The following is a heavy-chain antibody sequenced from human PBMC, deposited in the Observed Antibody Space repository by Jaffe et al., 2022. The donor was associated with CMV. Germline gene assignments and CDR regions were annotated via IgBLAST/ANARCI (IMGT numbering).Heavy chain of an antibody. CDR2: IIPIFGTA. J-gene: IGHJ6*02. D-gene: IGHD3-16*01. CDR1: GGTFSSYA. Sequence: QVQLVQSGAEVKKPGSSVKVSCKASGGTFSSYAISWVRQAPGQGLEWMGGIIPIFGTANYAQKFQGRVTITADESTSTAYMELSSLRSEDTAVYYCARDGALGVGNNYYYGMDVWGQGTTVTVSS. CDR3: ARDGALGVGNNYYYGMDV. V-gene: IGHV1-69*01.